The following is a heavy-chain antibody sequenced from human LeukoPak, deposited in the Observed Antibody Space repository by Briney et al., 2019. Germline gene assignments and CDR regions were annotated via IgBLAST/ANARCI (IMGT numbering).Heavy chain of an antibody. CDR1: GGSISSSVSY. Sequence: SETLSLTCSVSGGSISSSVSYWGWIRQPPGKGLEWIGSIYSSGSTYYNPSLKSRVTISVDTSKNQFSLQLSSVTAADTAVYYCARRGGGYGWGQGTLVTVSS. CDR3: ARRGGGYG. D-gene: IGHD5-18*01. V-gene: IGHV4-39*01. CDR2: IYSSGST. J-gene: IGHJ4*02.